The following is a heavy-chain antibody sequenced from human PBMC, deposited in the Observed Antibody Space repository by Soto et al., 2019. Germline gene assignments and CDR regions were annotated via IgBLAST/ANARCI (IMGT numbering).Heavy chain of an antibody. D-gene: IGHD5-18*01. J-gene: IGHJ4*02. CDR1: GGSFSGYY. Sequence: SETLSLTCAVYGGSFSGYYWSWIRQPPGKGLEWIGEINHSGSTNYNPSLKSRVTISVDTSKNQFSLKLSSVTAADTAVYYCARELYSSREFDYWGQGTLVTVSS. CDR3: ARELYSSREFDY. V-gene: IGHV4-34*01. CDR2: INHSGST.